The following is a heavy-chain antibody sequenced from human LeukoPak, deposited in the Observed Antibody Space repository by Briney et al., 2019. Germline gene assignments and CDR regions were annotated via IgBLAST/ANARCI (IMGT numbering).Heavy chain of an antibody. J-gene: IGHJ4*02. D-gene: IGHD5-18*01. Sequence: GSLRLSCAASGFTFSSYWMSWVRQAPGKGLEWVANIKQDGSEKYYVDSVKGRFTISRDNAKNSLYLQMNSLRAEDTAVYYCARASGDIVETATMGSYWGQGTLVTVSS. V-gene: IGHV3-7*01. CDR1: GFTFSSYW. CDR2: IKQDGSEK. CDR3: ARASGDIVETATMGSY.